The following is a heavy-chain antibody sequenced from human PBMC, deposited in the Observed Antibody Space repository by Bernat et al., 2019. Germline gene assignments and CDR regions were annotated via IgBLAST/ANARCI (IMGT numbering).Heavy chain of an antibody. CDR2: INHSGST. V-gene: IGHV4-34*01. Sequence: QVQLQQWGAGLLKPSETLSLTCAVYGGSFSGYYWNWIRQPPGKGLEWIGEINHSGSTNYNPSLKSRVTISVDTYKNQVALKLSDGTAADTAVYYCARGRGWESGDLFYYYSYMDFWGKGTTVTVSS. CDR3: ARGRGWESGDLFYYYSYMDF. D-gene: IGHD1-26*01. CDR1: GGSFSGYY. J-gene: IGHJ6*03.